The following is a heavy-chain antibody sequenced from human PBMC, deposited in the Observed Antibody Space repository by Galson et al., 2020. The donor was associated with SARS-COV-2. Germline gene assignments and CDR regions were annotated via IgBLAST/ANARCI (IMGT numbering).Heavy chain of an antibody. D-gene: IGHD6-6*01. V-gene: IGHV3-23*01. CDR1: GFTFRSYA. Sequence: GGSLRLSCAASGFTFRSYAMSWVRTAPGKGLEWVTAISGSGGSPYYAASVKGRFTISRDNSKNTLYLQMNSLRAEDTAVYYCAKVIAARPQYYFDYWGQGTLVTVSS. CDR2: ISGSGGSP. J-gene: IGHJ4*02. CDR3: AKVIAARPQYYFDY.